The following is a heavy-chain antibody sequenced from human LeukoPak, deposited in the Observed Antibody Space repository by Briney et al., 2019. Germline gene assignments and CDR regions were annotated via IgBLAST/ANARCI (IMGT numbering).Heavy chain of an antibody. D-gene: IGHD3-16*01. V-gene: IGHV3-9*01. Sequence: GGSLRLSCTASGFTFDDYAMHWVRQAPGKGLEWVSAISWNRGSIVYADSVKGRFTISRDNSKNTLYLQVNSLRAEDTAVYYCAKDFIYGGWGNAFDIWGQGTMVTVSS. CDR2: ISWNRGSI. CDR3: AKDFIYGGWGNAFDI. J-gene: IGHJ3*02. CDR1: GFTFDDYA.